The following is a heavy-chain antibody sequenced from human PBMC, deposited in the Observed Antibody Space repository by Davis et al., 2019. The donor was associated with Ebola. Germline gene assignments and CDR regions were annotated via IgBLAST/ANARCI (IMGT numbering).Heavy chain of an antibody. V-gene: IGHV3-48*02. CDR2: ISSRGSTI. CDR1: GFTFSDYN. D-gene: IGHD6-6*01. CDR3: ARDRAPIAPRIYFMDV. Sequence: GGSLRLSCAASGFTFSDYNMNWVRQAPGKGLEWISFISSRGSTIYYTDSVKGRFTISRDNAKNSLYLRVNSLRDEDTAVYYCARDRAPIAPRIYFMDVWGKGTAVTVSS. J-gene: IGHJ6*03.